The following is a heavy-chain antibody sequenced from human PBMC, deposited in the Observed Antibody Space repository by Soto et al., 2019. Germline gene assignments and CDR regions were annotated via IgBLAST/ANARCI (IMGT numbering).Heavy chain of an antibody. V-gene: IGHV4-39*01. CDR3: AADTVTLYYYYYGMDV. Sequence: SETLSLTCAVYGGSFSGYYWGWIRQPPGKGLEWIGSIYYSGSTYYNPSLKSRVTISVDTSKNQFSLKLSSVTAADTAVYYCAADTVTLYYYYYGMDVWGQGTTVTVSS. J-gene: IGHJ6*02. CDR2: IYYSGST. CDR1: GGSFSGYY. D-gene: IGHD4-17*01.